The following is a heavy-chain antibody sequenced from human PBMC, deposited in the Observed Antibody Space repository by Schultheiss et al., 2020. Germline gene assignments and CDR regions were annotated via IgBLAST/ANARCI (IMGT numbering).Heavy chain of an antibody. D-gene: IGHD6-13*01. V-gene: IGHV4-59*01. J-gene: IGHJ4*02. CDR1: GASIRNYY. CDR3: AKEDPAADNYFDY. CDR2: INYSGYT. Sequence: SETLSLTCTVSGASIRNYYWSWIRQSPGKRLECIGFINYSGYTTYNPSLRSRVSISVDTSKNTFSLNLNSLTAADTAVYYCAKEDPAADNYFDYWGQGTLVTVSS.